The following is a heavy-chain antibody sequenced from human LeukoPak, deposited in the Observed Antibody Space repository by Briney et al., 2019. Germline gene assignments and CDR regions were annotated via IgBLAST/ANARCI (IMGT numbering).Heavy chain of an antibody. V-gene: IGHV4-61*02. D-gene: IGHD3-16*01. Sequence: SQTLSLTCTVSGGSISSGSYYWSWLRQPAGKGLEWIGRIYTSGSTNYNPSLKSRVTISVDTSKNQFSLKLSSVTAADTAVYYCARGVLRLGEFVWGQGTLVTVSS. J-gene: IGHJ4*02. CDR2: IYTSGST. CDR3: ARGVLRLGEFV. CDR1: GGSISSGSYY.